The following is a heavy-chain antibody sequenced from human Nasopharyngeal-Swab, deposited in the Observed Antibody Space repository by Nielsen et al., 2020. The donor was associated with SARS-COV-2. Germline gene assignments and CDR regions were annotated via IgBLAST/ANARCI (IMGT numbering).Heavy chain of an antibody. D-gene: IGHD4-17*01. CDR3: ARDAPAHYGAFY. V-gene: IGHV3-30*03. Sequence: VRQAPGKGLEWVAFIAHDASNEYYGDSVKGRFSISRDSSKNTLYLQMDSLRDEDTAVYYCARDAPAHYGAFYWGRGTLVTVSS. J-gene: IGHJ4*02. CDR2: IAHDASNE.